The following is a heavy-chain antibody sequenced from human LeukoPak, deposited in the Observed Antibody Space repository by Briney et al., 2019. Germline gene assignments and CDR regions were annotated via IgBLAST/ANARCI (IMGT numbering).Heavy chain of an antibody. J-gene: IGHJ6*03. CDR3: ARESMTTVTTHDYYYMDI. V-gene: IGHV3-48*01. Sequence: GGSLGLSCVASSFTLSIYNMNWVRQAPGKGLELIAYISRGGTTVYYSDSVKGRFTIYRDNATNSLHLQMNSLRAEDTAVYYCARESMTTVTTHDYYYMDIWGKGTTVTVS. CDR2: ISRGGTTV. D-gene: IGHD4-17*01. CDR1: SFTLSIYN.